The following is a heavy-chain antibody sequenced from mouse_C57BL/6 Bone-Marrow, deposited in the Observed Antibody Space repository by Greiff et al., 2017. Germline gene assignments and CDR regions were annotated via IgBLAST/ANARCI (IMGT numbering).Heavy chain of an antibody. V-gene: IGHV5-6*01. Sequence: EVQVVESGGDLVKPGGSLKLSCAASGFTFSSYGMSWVRQTPDKRLEWVATISSGGSYTYYPDSVKGRFTISRDNAKNTLYLQMSSLKSEDTAMYYCARQYYYGSSYSFDDWGQGTTLTVSS. D-gene: IGHD1-1*01. CDR2: ISSGGSYT. CDR3: ARQYYYGSSYSFDD. CDR1: GFTFSSYG. J-gene: IGHJ2*01.